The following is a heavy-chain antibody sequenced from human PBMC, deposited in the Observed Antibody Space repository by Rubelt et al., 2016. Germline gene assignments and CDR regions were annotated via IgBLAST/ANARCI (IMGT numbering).Heavy chain of an antibody. V-gene: IGHV3-48*03. CDR3: VRDEYGVGGDP. CDR2: ITASGGAS. CDR1: GFSFNIYE. Sequence: EVQLVESGGGLVQPGGSLRLSCAASGFSFNIYEMNWVRQAPGKGLEWVSYITASGGASYYADAVKGRFTVSRDNAKNLLYLQMNNVTDDDTALYYCVRDEYGVGGDPWGQGTLVTVSS. D-gene: IGHD2/OR15-2a*01. J-gene: IGHJ5*02.